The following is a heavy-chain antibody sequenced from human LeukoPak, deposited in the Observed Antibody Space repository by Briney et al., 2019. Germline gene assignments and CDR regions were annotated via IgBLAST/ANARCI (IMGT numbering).Heavy chain of an antibody. J-gene: IGHJ6*02. Sequence: GESLKISCRGSGYNFSAHWIGWVRQMPGKGLEWMGIVHPGDSLKKYTPAFQGQVTMSADKSRRTAYLQWSSLKASDTAMYYCARHRHIVSFFKSPGSMDVWGQGTPVSVSS. CDR3: ARHRHIVSFFKSPGSMDV. D-gene: IGHD2-21*01. CDR2: VHPGDSLK. CDR1: GYNFSAHW. V-gene: IGHV5-51*01.